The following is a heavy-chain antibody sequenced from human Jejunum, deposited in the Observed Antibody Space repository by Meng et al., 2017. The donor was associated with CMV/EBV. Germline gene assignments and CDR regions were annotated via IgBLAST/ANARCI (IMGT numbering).Heavy chain of an antibody. CDR1: GFTCSSYG. D-gene: IGHD2-2*01. V-gene: IGHV3-30*02. J-gene: IGHJ4*02. CDR3: AKDDCTSTSCYFDY. CDR2: IRYDGTNK. Sequence: SGFTCSSYGMHWVRQAPGKGLEWVAFIRYDGTNKYYADSVKGRLTISRDNSKNTLYLQMNSLRAEDTAVYYCAKDDCTSTSCYFDYWGQGTLVTVSS.